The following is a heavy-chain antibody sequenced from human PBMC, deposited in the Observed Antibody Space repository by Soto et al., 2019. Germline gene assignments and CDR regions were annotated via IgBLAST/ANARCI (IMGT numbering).Heavy chain of an antibody. CDR1: GASINTGGFY. CDR3: ARVKVTTESFDS. J-gene: IGHJ4*02. V-gene: IGHV4-31*03. Sequence: SETLSLTCSVSGASINTGGFYWSWVRQFPGKGLDWIGYSSHTGSRYLNPSLRSRITISLDTPNNQFSLRLTSVTAADTAVYYCARVKVTTESFDSWGQGSLVTVSS. D-gene: IGHD4-17*01. CDR2: SSHTGSR.